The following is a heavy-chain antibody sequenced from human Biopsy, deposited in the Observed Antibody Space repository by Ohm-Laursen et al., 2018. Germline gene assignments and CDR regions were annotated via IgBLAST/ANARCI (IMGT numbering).Heavy chain of an antibody. J-gene: IGHJ6*02. V-gene: IGHV4-59*01. Sequence: TLSLTRNVSGGSISSDYWSWIRQTPGKALVWIVYISYWGWTNYNPSLKSRVTISVDTSKNQCSLRLNSVTASDTAVYYFARATNSTGWPYYYFYGMDVWGQGTTVTVSS. CDR2: ISYWGWT. D-gene: IGHD2/OR15-2a*01. CDR3: ARATNSTGWPYYYFYGMDV. CDR1: GGSISSDY.